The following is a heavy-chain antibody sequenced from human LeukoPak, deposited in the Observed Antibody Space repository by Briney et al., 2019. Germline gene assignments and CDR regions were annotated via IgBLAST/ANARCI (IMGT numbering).Heavy chain of an antibody. D-gene: IGHD2-15*01. Sequence: PGGSLRLSCAASGFTFSRFTMSWVRQAPGKGLGWVSVVSVGGGSTFYADSARGRFTISRDDSKNMLFLQMNSLRAEDTAIYYCVSHSRMQIRTDFEYWGQGTLVTVSS. CDR3: VSHSRMQIRTDFEY. CDR1: GFTFSRFT. CDR2: VSVGGGST. V-gene: IGHV3-23*01. J-gene: IGHJ4*02.